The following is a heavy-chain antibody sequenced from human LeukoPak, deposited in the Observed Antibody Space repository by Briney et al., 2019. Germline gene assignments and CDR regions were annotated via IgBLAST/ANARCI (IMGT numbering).Heavy chain of an antibody. Sequence: GASVKVSCKASGYSLSIYGFSWVRQAPGQGREWMGWINTYNGHTNYTQTLQGKVTMTTDTSKSTAYTEPRNLRPDDTAVYFCARAPRITGTTEYYFDYWGQGTLVTVSS. J-gene: IGHJ4*02. CDR1: GYSLSIYG. CDR2: INTYNGHT. V-gene: IGHV1-18*01. D-gene: IGHD1-7*01. CDR3: ARAPRITGTTEYYFDY.